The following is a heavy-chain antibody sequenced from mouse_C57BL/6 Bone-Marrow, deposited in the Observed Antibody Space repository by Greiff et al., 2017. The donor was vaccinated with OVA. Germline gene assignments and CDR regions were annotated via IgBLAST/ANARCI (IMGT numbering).Heavy chain of an antibody. CDR3: ARRGYYGSSPYWGFDV. CDR2: IYPGSGST. Sequence: QVQLKQPGAELVKPGASVKMSCKASGYTFTSYWITWVKQRPGQGLEWIGDIYPGSGSTNYNEKFKSKATLTVDTSSSTAYMQLSSLTSEDSAVYYCARRGYYGSSPYWGFDVWGTGTTVTVSS. D-gene: IGHD1-1*01. V-gene: IGHV1-55*01. J-gene: IGHJ1*03. CDR1: GYTFTSYW.